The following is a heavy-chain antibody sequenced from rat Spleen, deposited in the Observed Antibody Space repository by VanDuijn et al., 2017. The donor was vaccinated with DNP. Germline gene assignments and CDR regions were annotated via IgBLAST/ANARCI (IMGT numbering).Heavy chain of an antibody. Sequence: VQLKESGPGLVQPSQTLSLTCTVSGFSLTTNGVSWVRQPPGKGLEWVATIIHDGSSIYYRDSVKGRFTISRDNAKSTLYLQMDSLRSEDTATYYCARSDSYGFPYWGQGTLVTVSS. CDR2: IIHDGSSI. D-gene: IGHD1-2*01. CDR3: ARSDSYGFPY. J-gene: IGHJ3*01. CDR1: GFSLTTNG. V-gene: IGHV5-29*01.